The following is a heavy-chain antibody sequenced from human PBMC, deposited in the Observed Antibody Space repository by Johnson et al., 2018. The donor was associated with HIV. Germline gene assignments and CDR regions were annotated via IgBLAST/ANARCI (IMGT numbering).Heavy chain of an antibody. CDR3: ARDLGRWAVTTDDGLDI. Sequence: VQLVESGGGLVQPGRSLRLSCAASGFTFDDYAMHWVRQAPGTGLEWVSGISWNSGSIGYADSVKGRFTISRDNSKNTLYLQMNSLRAEDTALYYCARDLGRWAVTTDDGLDIWGQGTMVTVSS. J-gene: IGHJ3*02. D-gene: IGHD4-17*01. CDR2: ISWNSGSI. CDR1: GFTFDDYA. V-gene: IGHV3-9*01.